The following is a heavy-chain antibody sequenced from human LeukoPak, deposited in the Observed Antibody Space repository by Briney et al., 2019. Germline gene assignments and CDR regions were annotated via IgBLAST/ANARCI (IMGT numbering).Heavy chain of an antibody. J-gene: IGHJ3*01. D-gene: IGHD3-10*01. CDR2: LSASGDNT. CDR3: AKVRASGYYDAFDF. Sequence: GGSLRHSCAASGFTLSSYAMSWVRQAPGKGLEWVSTLSASGDNTYYADSVKGRFTISTDNSKSTLYLQMNSLRGDDTAVYYCAKVRASGYYDAFDFWGQGTMVIVSS. V-gene: IGHV3-23*01. CDR1: GFTLSSYA.